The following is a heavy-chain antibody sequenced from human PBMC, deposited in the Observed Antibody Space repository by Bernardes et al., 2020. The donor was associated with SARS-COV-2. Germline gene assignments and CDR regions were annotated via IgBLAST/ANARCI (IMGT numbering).Heavy chain of an antibody. CDR3: ARHGAGEDLSYFDY. CDR1: GITFSTSD. CDR2: ISAIRNT. D-gene: IGHD3-16*01. V-gene: IGHV3-23*01. J-gene: IGHJ4*02. Sequence: SLRLSCATSGITFSTSDMAWVRQAPGKGLEWVSTISAIRNTHYADPVRGRFTISVDTSKNQFSLKVTSVTAADTAMYYCARHGAGEDLSYFDYWGRGTLVTVSS.